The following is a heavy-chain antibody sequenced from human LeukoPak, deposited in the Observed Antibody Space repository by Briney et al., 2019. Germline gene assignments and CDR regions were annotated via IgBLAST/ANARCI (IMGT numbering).Heavy chain of an antibody. V-gene: IGHV5-51*01. CDR3: ASLPHYYDSSGYYYWFNY. D-gene: IGHD3-22*01. CDR1: GYSFTSYW. Sequence: GESLKISCKGSGYSFTSYWIGWVRQMPGKGLEWMGIIYPGDSDTRYSPSFQGQVTISADKSISTAYLQWSSLKASDTAMYYCASLPHYYDSSGYYYWFNYWGQGTLVTVSS. CDR2: IYPGDSDT. J-gene: IGHJ5*01.